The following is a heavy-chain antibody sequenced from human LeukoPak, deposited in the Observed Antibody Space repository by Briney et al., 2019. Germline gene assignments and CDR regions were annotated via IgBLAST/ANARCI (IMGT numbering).Heavy chain of an antibody. CDR2: LWYDGSNE. CDR3: AQDGGHDDY. CDR1: GFTFSAYV. D-gene: IGHD3-16*01. Sequence: PGTSLRLSCAASGFTFSAYVMHWVRQAPGKGLEWVAILWYDGSNEYYADSVKGRFTISRDNSKNTLYLQMNSLRAEDTAVYYCAQDGGHDDYWGQGTLVTASS. V-gene: IGHV3-33*06. J-gene: IGHJ4*02.